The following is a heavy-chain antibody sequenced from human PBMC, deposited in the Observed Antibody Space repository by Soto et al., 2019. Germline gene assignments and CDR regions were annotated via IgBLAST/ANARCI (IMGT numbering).Heavy chain of an antibody. CDR1: GYSISTGFN. V-gene: IGHV4-38-2*02. J-gene: IGHJ4*02. CDR3: ARDWGTGFYRIES. CDR2: IYHSGST. Sequence: SETLSLTCAVSGYSISTGFNWGWIRQPPGKGLGRIGSIYHSGSTYYNLSLKSRVTISADTSKNQISLKLISVTAADTALYYCARDWGTGFYRIESWGQGNLV. D-gene: IGHD6-19*01.